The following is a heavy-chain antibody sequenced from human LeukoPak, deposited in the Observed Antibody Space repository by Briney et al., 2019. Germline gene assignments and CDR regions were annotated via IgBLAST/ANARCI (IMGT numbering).Heavy chain of an antibody. Sequence: GGSLRLSCSASGFTFSNFAIHWVRQAPGKGLEWVAVISYDGSDKYYAASVKGRFTSSREKSNNPLYLPMNTLRAEDTAVYYCVRDHGSNSWWYFDSWGERTLVTVYS. V-gene: IGHV3-30-3*01. CDR2: ISYDGSDK. J-gene: IGHJ4*02. D-gene: IGHD6-13*01. CDR1: GFTFSNFA. CDR3: VRDHGSNSWWYFDS.